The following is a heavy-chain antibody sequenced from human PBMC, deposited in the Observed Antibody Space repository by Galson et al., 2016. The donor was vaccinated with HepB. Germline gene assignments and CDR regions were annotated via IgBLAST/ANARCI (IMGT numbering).Heavy chain of an antibody. D-gene: IGHD5-18*01. J-gene: IGHJ4*02. V-gene: IGHV3-33*08. CDR2: IWIGGTNK. CDR3: VRVRGACCSYVMSDFDY. CDR1: GFSIRHHW. Sequence: SLRLSCAASGFSIRHHWMHWVRQAPGKGLEWLSYIWIGGTNKYYADSVKGRFTISRDNSNNSLYLQMNSLRAEDTAVYYCVRVRGACCSYVMSDFDYWGQGTLVTVSS.